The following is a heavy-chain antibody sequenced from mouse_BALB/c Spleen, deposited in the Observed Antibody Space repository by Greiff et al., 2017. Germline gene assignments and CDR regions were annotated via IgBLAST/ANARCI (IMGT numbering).Heavy chain of an antibody. J-gene: IGHJ4*01. CDR3: ARYRYGQSYAMDY. D-gene: IGHD2-14*01. CDR1: GYTFTSYT. V-gene: IGHV1-4*01. Sequence: QVQLQQSGAELARPGASVKMSCKASGYTFTSYTMHWVKQRPGQGLEWIGYINPSSGYTNYNQKFKDKATLTADKSSSTAYMQLSSLTSEDSAVYYCARYRYGQSYAMDYWGQGTSVTVSA. CDR2: INPSSGYT.